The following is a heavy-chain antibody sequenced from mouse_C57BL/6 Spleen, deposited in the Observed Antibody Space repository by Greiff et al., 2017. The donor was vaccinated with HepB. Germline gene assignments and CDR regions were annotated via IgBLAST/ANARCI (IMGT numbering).Heavy chain of an antibody. CDR2: IYPRSGNT. CDR1: GYTFTSYG. CDR3: ARRTLDDGYAMDY. J-gene: IGHJ4*01. D-gene: IGHD2-12*01. V-gene: IGHV1-81*01. Sequence: VQLQQSGAELARPGASVKLSCKASGYTFTSYGISWVKQRTGQGLEWIGEIYPRSGNTYYNEKFKGKATLTADKSSSTAYMELRSLTSEDSAVYFCARRTLDDGYAMDYWGQGTSVTVSS.